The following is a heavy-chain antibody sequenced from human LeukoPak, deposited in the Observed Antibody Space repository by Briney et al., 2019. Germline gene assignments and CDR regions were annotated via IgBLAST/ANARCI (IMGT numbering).Heavy chain of an antibody. V-gene: IGHV1-2*06. Sequence: ASVKVSCKASGYTFTGYYMHWVRQAPGQGLEWMGRINPNSGGTNYAQKFQGRVTMTRDTSISTAYMELSRLRSEDTAVYYCARDKGGYQLRGFDPWGQGTLVTVSS. J-gene: IGHJ5*02. CDR1: GYTFTGYY. D-gene: IGHD2-2*01. CDR3: ARDKGGYQLRGFDP. CDR2: INPNSGGT.